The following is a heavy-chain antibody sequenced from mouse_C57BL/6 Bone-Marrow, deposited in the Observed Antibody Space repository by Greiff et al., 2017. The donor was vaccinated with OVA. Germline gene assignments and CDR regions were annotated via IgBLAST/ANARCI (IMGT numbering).Heavy chain of an antibody. V-gene: IGHV1-81*01. CDR2: IYPRSGNT. D-gene: IGHD4-1*01. Sequence: QVQLQQSGAELARPGASVKLSCKASGYTFTSYGISWVKQRTGQGLEWIGEIYPRSGNTYYNEKFKGKATLTADKSSSTAYMELRSLTSEDSAVYFCAKTGGGRFAYWGQGTLVTVSA. J-gene: IGHJ3*01. CDR1: GYTFTSYG. CDR3: AKTGGGRFAY.